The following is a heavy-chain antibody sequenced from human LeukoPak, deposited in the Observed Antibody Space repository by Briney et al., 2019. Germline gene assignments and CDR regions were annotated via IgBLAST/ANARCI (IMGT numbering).Heavy chain of an antibody. D-gene: IGHD3-3*01. CDR3: ASYNGDFWSGYVYWYFDL. CDR1: GGSISSGDYY. J-gene: IGHJ2*01. CDR2: IYYSGST. Sequence: PSETLSLTCTVSGGSISSGDYYWSWIRQPPGKGLEWIGYIYYSGSTYYNPSLKSRVTISVDTSKNQFSLKLSSVTAADTAVYYCASYNGDFWSGYVYWYFDLWGRATLVTVSS. V-gene: IGHV4-30-4*08.